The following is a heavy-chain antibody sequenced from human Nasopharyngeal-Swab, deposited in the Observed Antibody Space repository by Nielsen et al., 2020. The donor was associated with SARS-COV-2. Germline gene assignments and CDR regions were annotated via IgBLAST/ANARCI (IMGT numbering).Heavy chain of an antibody. CDR3: VKDRGAHSVVVVAAS. J-gene: IGHJ4*02. CDR1: GLTFSSYP. V-gene: IGHV3-64D*06. D-gene: IGHD2-15*01. Sequence: GGSLRLSCSASGLTFSSYPTHWVRQAPGKGLEHVSAISSNGGSTYYADSVKGRFTISRDNSKNTLNLQMSSLRAEDTAVYYCVKDRGAHSVVVVAASWGQGTLVTVSS. CDR2: ISSNGGST.